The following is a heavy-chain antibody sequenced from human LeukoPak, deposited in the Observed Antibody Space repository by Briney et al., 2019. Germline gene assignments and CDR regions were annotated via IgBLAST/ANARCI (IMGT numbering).Heavy chain of an antibody. D-gene: IGHD3-22*01. CDR3: AKDSAFYDSSGYDY. V-gene: IGHV3-23*01. CDR2: ISGSGAST. J-gene: IGHJ4*02. CDR1: GFTFSSYS. Sequence: GGSLRLACAVSGFTFSSYSMSWVRQVPGKGLEWVSAISGSGASTYYADSVKGRFTISRDNSKNPLYLQTNSLRAEDTAVYYCAKDSAFYDSSGYDYWGQGTLVTVSS.